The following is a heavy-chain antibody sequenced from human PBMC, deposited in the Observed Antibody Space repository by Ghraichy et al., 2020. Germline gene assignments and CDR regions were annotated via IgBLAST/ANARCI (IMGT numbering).Heavy chain of an antibody. CDR3: ARDSSGSFNY. CDR1: SGSISSSSYY. Sequence: SQTLSLTCTVSSGSISSSSYYWGWIRQSPGKGLEWIASIYFGGNTYYNPSLKSRVTISVDTTKNHFSLKVTSVTAADTAVYYCARDSSGSFNYWGPGTLVTVSS. J-gene: IGHJ4*02. CDR2: IYFGGNT. D-gene: IGHD6-19*01. V-gene: IGHV4-39*02.